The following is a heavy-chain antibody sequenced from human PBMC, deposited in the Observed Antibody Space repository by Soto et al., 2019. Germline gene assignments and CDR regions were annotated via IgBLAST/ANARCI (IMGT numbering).Heavy chain of an antibody. Sequence: QVQLVESGGGVVQPGRSLRLSCAASGFNVSAYTMHWVRQAPGKGLEWVAVISSDGNHKYYTDSVKGRFTISRDTSTNTLYVHMNSLRAEDTAVYYCARWEQPLFDYWGQGTLVTVSS. CDR2: ISSDGNHK. CDR3: ARWEQPLFDY. D-gene: IGHD1-26*01. J-gene: IGHJ4*02. CDR1: GFNVSAYT. V-gene: IGHV3-30-3*01.